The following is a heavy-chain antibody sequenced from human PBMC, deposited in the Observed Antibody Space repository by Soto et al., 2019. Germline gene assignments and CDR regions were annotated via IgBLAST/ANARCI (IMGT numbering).Heavy chain of an antibody. J-gene: IGHJ3*02. CDR2: ISGSGGST. Sequence: GGSLRLSCTSSGFPFSSYAMSWVRQAPGKGLEWVSAISGSGGSTYYADSVKGRFTISRDNSKNTLYLQMNSLRAEDTAVYYCAKGPTYDSSGYYYEFWHAFDIWGQGTMVTVSS. V-gene: IGHV3-23*01. CDR3: AKGPTYDSSGYYYEFWHAFDI. D-gene: IGHD3-22*01. CDR1: GFPFSSYA.